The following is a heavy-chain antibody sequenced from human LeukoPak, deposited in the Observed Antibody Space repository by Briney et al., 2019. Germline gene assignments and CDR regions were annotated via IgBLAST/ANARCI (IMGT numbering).Heavy chain of an antibody. D-gene: IGHD3-22*01. CDR2: IYYSGST. CDR3: ARETVYYDSSGSDI. V-gene: IGHV4-31*03. Sequence: SETLSLTCTVSGDSISGYYWSWIRQHPGKGLEWIGYIYYSGSTYYNPSLKSRVTISVDTSKNQFSLKLSSVTAADTAVYYCARETVYYDSSGSDIWGQGTMVTVSS. J-gene: IGHJ3*02. CDR1: GDSISGYY.